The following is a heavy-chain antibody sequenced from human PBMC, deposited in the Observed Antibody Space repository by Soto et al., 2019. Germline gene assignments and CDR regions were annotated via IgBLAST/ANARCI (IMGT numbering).Heavy chain of an antibody. Sequence: SETLSLTCTVSGGSISSYYWSWIRQPPGKGLEWIGYIYYSGSTNYNPSLKSRVTISVDTSKNQFSLKLSSVTAADTAVYYCESLSIAEAGNWFDPWGQGTLGTVS. CDR1: GGSISSYY. J-gene: IGHJ5*02. CDR2: IYYSGST. D-gene: IGHD6-13*01. CDR3: ESLSIAEAGNWFDP. V-gene: IGHV4-59*01.